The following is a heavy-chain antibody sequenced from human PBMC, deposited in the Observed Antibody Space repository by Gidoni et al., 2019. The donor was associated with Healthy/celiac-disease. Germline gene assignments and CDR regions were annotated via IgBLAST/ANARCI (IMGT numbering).Heavy chain of an antibody. Sequence: QVQLVESGGGVVQPGRSLRLSCAASGFTFSSYGMHWVRQAPGKGLEWVAVISYDGSNKYYADSVKGRFTISRDNSKNTLYLQMNSLRAEDTAVYYCAKAFPCGGDCSPGDYWGQGTLVTVSS. CDR1: GFTFSSYG. CDR2: ISYDGSNK. V-gene: IGHV3-30*18. J-gene: IGHJ4*02. CDR3: AKAFPCGGDCSPGDY. D-gene: IGHD2-21*02.